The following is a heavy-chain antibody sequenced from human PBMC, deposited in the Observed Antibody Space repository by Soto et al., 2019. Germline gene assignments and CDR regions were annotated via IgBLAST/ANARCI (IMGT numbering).Heavy chain of an antibody. CDR3: ARDREEAAAGCSRYWFYP. V-gene: IGHV1-69*13. Sequence: SVKVSCKASGGTFSSYAISWVRQAPVQGLEWMGGIIPIFGTANYAQKFQGRVTITADESTSTAYMELSSLRSEDTAVYYCARDREEAAAGCSRYWFYPWGQGTLVTVSS. CDR1: GGTFSSYA. J-gene: IGHJ5*02. D-gene: IGHD6-13*01. CDR2: IIPIFGTA.